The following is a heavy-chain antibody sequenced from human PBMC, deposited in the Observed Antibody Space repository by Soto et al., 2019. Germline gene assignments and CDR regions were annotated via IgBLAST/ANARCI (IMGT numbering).Heavy chain of an antibody. J-gene: IGHJ4*02. V-gene: IGHV3-33*06. D-gene: IGHD6-13*01. CDR3: AKGGQQHRPKFFFDS. CDR1: GFTFSRYG. Sequence: GGSLRLSCEVSGFTFSRYGMHWVRQAPGKGLEWVAVITNDGSQRHHADSVKGRFTISRDNSKNTLYMQMNGLRAEDSAVYFCAKGGQQHRPKFFFDSWGQGALVTVSS. CDR2: ITNDGSQR.